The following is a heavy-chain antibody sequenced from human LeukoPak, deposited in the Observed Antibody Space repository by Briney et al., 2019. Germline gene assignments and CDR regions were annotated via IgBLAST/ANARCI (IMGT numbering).Heavy chain of an antibody. J-gene: IGHJ6*02. D-gene: IGHD6-13*01. V-gene: IGHV3-30*18. CDR3: AKLMAAGNPYYYYGMDV. Sequence: GSLRLSCAASGFTFSSYGMHWVRQAPGKGLEWVAVISYDGSNKYYADSVKGRFTISRDNSKNTLYLQMNSLRAEDTAVYYCAKLMAAGNPYYYYGMDVWGQGTTVTVSS. CDR2: ISYDGSNK. CDR1: GFTFSSYG.